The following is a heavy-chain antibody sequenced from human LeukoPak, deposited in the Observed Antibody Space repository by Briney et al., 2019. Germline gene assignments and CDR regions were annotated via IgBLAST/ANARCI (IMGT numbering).Heavy chain of an antibody. Sequence: GGSLRLSCAASGFTFSSYGIHWIRQAPGKGLEWVAIVSYDGSNKHYVDSVKGRFTISRDNSKNTVYLQMNSLRAEDTAVYYCANDLSDYYGSGSFRVLDYWGQGTLVTVSS. J-gene: IGHJ4*02. CDR1: GFTFSSYG. CDR3: ANDLSDYYGSGSFRVLDY. V-gene: IGHV3-30*18. CDR2: VSYDGSNK. D-gene: IGHD3-10*01.